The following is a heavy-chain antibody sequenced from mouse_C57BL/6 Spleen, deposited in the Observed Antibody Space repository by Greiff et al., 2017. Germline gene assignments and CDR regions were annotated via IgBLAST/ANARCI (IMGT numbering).Heavy chain of an antibody. J-gene: IGHJ3*01. Sequence: QVQLQQSGAELVRPGASVTLSCKASGYTFTDYEMHWVKQTPVHGLEWIGAIDPETGGTAYNQKFKGKTILTADKSSSTAYMELRSLTSEDSAVYYCTRSGMGYPWFAYWGQGTLVTVSA. CDR1: GYTFTDYE. CDR2: IDPETGGT. CDR3: TRSGMGYPWFAY. V-gene: IGHV1-15*01.